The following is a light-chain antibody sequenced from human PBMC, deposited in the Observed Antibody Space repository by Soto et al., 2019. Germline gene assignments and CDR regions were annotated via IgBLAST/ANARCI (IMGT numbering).Light chain of an antibody. J-gene: IGLJ3*02. CDR1: SSDVGGYNY. CDR2: EVS. CDR3: SSFTSRSTQV. V-gene: IGLV2-14*01. Sequence: QSALTQPASVSGSPGQSITISCTGTSSDVGGYNYVSWYQQHPGKAPKLIIYEVSNRPSGVSNRFSGSKSGNTASLTISGLQAEDEADYYCSSFTSRSTQVLGGGTQLTVL.